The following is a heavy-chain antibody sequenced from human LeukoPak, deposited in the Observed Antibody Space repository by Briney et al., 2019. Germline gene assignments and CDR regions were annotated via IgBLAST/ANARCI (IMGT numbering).Heavy chain of an antibody. CDR2: LWYDGSNK. D-gene: IGHD5-18*01. CDR3: ERVNTAMATGDC. Sequence: GGSLRLSCAASGFTFSSSAMSWVRQAPGKGLEWVAVLWYDGSNKYYADSVKGRFTISRDNSKKTLYLQMNSLKADDTAVYYCERVNTAMATGDCWGQGTLVTVSS. V-gene: IGHV3-33*08. CDR1: GFTFSSSA. J-gene: IGHJ4*02.